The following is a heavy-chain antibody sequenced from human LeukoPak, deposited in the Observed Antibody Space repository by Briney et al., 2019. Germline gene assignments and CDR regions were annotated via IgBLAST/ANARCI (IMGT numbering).Heavy chain of an antibody. CDR1: GYSISSGYY. J-gene: IGHJ4*02. CDR2: IYYSGST. V-gene: IGHV4-38-2*02. Sequence: SETLSLTCTVSGYSISSGYYWGWIRQPPGKGLEWIGSIYYSGSTYYNPSLKSRVTISVDTSKNQFSLKLSSVTAADTAVYYCARSITEVDYWGQGTLVTVSS. D-gene: IGHD1-14*01. CDR3: ARSITEVDY.